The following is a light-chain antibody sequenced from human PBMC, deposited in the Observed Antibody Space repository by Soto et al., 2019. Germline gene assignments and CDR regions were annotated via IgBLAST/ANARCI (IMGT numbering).Light chain of an antibody. V-gene: IGKV1-39*01. CDR1: QSISDY. CDR2: AAF. CDR3: QQSYSTRWT. Sequence: DIQMTQSPSSLSASVGDRVTISCRASQSISDYLNWYQQKPGKAPKLLISAAFRLQSGVPSRFSGSGSGTDFTLTISSLQPEDFATYYCQQSYSTRWTFGQGTKVDIK. J-gene: IGKJ1*01.